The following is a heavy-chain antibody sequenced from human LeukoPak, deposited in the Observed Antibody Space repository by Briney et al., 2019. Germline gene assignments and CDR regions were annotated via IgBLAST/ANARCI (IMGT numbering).Heavy chain of an antibody. CDR1: GFTFKNYA. CDR2: ISGSGGST. CDR3: AKGGSGSSPPWY. V-gene: IGHV3-23*01. D-gene: IGHD1-26*01. Sequence: AGGSLRLSCAASGFTFKNYAMNWVRQAPGKGLEWVSAISGSGGSTYYADSVKGRFTISRDNSKNTLYLQMNSLRAEDTAVYYCAKGGSGSSPPWYWGQGTLVTVSS. J-gene: IGHJ4*02.